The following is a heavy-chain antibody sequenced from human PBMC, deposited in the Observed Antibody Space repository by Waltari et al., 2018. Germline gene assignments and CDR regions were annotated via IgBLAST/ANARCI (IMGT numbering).Heavy chain of an antibody. J-gene: IGHJ4*02. CDR1: GFTFSSYS. Sequence: EVQLVESGGGLVKPGGSLRLSCAASGFTFSSYSMNWVRQAPGKGLEWVSSISSSSSYIDYADPVKGQFTISRDNAKNSLSLQMNSLRAEDTAVYYWAEEGDSGSLDCWGQGTLVTVSS. CDR3: AEEGDSGSLDC. V-gene: IGHV3-21*01. CDR2: ISSSSSYI. D-gene: IGHD1-26*01.